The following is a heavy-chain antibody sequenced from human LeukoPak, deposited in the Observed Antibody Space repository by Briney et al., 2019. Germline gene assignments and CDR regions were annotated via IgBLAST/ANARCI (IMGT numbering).Heavy chain of an antibody. CDR3: AKDTTYYDFWSGYYTREEQQYYFDS. Sequence: GGSLRLSCAASGFTFSSYGMHWVRQAPGKGLEWVAFIRYDGSNKSYADSVKGRFTISRDNSKNTLYLQMNGLRAEDTAVYYCAKDTTYYDFWSGYYTREEQQYYFDSWGQGTLVTVSS. CDR1: GFTFSSYG. CDR2: IRYDGSNK. D-gene: IGHD3-3*01. V-gene: IGHV3-30*02. J-gene: IGHJ4*02.